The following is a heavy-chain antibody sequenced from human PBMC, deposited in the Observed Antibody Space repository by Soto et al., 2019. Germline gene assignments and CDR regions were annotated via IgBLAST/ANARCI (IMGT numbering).Heavy chain of an antibody. CDR1: GFTISSYS. CDR3: ARPEYSSSSYGMDV. Sequence: RRSLRLSWAAAGFTISSYSVNWVRQAPGKGLEWVSYISSSSSTIYYADSVKGRFTIYRDNAKNSLYLQMNSLRDEDTAVYYCARPEYSSSSYGMDVWGQGTTVTVSS. CDR2: ISSSSSTI. D-gene: IGHD6-6*01. J-gene: IGHJ6*02. V-gene: IGHV3-48*02.